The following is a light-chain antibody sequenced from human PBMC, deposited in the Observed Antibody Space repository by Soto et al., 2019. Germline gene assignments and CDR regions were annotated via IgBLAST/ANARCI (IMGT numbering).Light chain of an antibody. CDR2: DTF. J-gene: IGKJ1*01. CDR3: RQSFTTPWT. Sequence: DIQMTQSPSSLSASLGDRVTITCRPSESIRNELNWFQQRPGEAPRLLIYDTFTLQSGVPSRFSGSVSGTEFSLTISSLQAGDSAIYYCRQSFTTPWTFGQGTKVEI. CDR1: ESIRNE. V-gene: IGKV1-39*01.